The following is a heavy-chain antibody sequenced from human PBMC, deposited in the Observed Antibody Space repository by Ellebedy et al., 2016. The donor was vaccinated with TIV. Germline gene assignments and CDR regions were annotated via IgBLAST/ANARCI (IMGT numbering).Heavy chain of an antibody. D-gene: IGHD6-19*01. CDR2: IYDSGST. V-gene: IGHV4-39*01. J-gene: IGHJ4*02. CDR1: GASIGSSTNY. Sequence: SETLSLTXSVSGASIGSSTNYWCWFRQPPGKGLEWIATIYDSGSTYYNPSLKSRLIISVDMSKNQLSLILSSVTAEDTAIYYCSVYSGHWSPLPPEFWGQGTLVSVSS. CDR3: SVYSGHWSPLPPEF.